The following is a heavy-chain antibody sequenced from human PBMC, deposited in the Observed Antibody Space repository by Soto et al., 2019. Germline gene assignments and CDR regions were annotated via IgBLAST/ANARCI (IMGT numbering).Heavy chain of an antibody. CDR2: IYYSGST. CDR1: GGSISSGGYY. V-gene: IGHV4-31*03. CDR3: ATSNGDYDYVWGSYN. Sequence: QVQLQESGPGLVKPSQTLSLTCTVSGGSISSGGYYWSWIRQHPGKGLEWIGYIYYSGSTYYNPSLKSRVTISGDTSKNQFSLKLSFGTAADTAVYYCATSNGDYDYVWGSYNWGQGTLVTVSS. D-gene: IGHD3-16*01. J-gene: IGHJ4*02.